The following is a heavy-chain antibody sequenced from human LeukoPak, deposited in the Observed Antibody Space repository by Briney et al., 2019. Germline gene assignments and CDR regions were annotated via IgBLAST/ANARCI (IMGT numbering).Heavy chain of an antibody. J-gene: IGHJ4*02. V-gene: IGHV3-30*03. CDR3: ARVLYSGWYFDY. Sequence: GGSLRLSCAASGFIFSSSAMHWVRQAPGKGLEWVAVISYDGSKENYADSVKGRFTISRDNSKNTLYLQMNSLRAEDTAVYYCARVLYSGWYFDYWGQGTLVTVSS. CDR2: ISYDGSKE. D-gene: IGHD6-19*01. CDR1: GFIFSSSA.